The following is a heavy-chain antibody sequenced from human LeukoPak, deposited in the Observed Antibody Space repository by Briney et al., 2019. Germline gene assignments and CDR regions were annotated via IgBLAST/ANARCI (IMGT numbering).Heavy chain of an antibody. V-gene: IGHV4-59*11. Sequence: SETRSLTRTVSGVSISSHDWSWIRQSPGKGLGWIGYSHYSGDTSYNPSLKNRVTISLDTSKNQFSLRLTSVTAADTAVYFCAKGEYSRTSYYHYYMDVWGKGTTVTVSS. J-gene: IGHJ6*03. CDR1: GVSISSHD. CDR2: SHYSGDT. CDR3: AKGEYSRTSYYHYYMDV. D-gene: IGHD6-6*01.